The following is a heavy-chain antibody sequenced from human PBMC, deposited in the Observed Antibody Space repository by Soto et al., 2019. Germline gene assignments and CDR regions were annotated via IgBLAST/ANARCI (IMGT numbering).Heavy chain of an antibody. D-gene: IGHD2-8*02. Sequence: ASVKVSCKASGYTFTSYGISWVRQAPGQRLEWMGWISAYNGNTNYAQKLQGRVTITTDTSTSTAYMELRSLRPDDTAVYYCVRGGVSLLCYYYGMDVWGQGTTVTVSS. V-gene: IGHV1-18*01. CDR3: VRGGVSLLCYYYGMDV. J-gene: IGHJ6*02. CDR1: GYTFTSYG. CDR2: ISAYNGNT.